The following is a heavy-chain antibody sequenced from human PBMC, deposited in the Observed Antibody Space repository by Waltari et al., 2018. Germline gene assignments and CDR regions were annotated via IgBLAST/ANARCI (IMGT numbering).Heavy chain of an antibody. V-gene: IGHV4-38-2*01. CDR2: TNHSGST. D-gene: IGHD6-13*01. Sequence: QVQLQESGPGLVKPSETLSLTCAVSGYSISSGYYWGWIRQPPGKGLRWSGSTNHSGSTYYNPSLKSRVTISVDTSKNQFARKLSSVTAADTAVYCCAVVAAAGSGVDYWGQGTLVTVSS. CDR3: AVVAAAGSGVDY. J-gene: IGHJ4*02. CDR1: GYSISSGYY.